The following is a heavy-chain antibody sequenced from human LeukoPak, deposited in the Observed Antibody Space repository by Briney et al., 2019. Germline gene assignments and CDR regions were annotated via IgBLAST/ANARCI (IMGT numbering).Heavy chain of an antibody. J-gene: IGHJ4*02. CDR2: INPSGGST. D-gene: IGHD4-23*01. V-gene: IGHV1-46*01. CDR1: GYTFTSYY. Sequence: GAPVKVSCKASGYTFTSYYMHWVRQAPGQGLEWMGIINPSGGSTSYAQKFQGRVTMTRDVSTSTVYMELSSLRSEDTAVYYCARVSYGGAFDYWGQGTLVTVSS. CDR3: ARVSYGGAFDY.